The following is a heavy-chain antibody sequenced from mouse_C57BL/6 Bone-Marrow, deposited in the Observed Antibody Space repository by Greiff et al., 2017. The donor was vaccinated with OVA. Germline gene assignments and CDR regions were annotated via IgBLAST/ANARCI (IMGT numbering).Heavy chain of an antibody. Sequence: QVQLQQPGAELVMPGASVKLSCKASGYTFTSYWMHWVKQRPGQGLEWIGEIDPSDSYTNYNQKFKGKSTLTVDKSSSTAYMQLSSLTSEDSAVYYCARGCYYYGILYYFDYWGQGTTLTVSS. J-gene: IGHJ2*01. D-gene: IGHD1-1*01. CDR1: GYTFTSYW. CDR3: ARGCYYYGILYYFDY. V-gene: IGHV1-69*01. CDR2: IDPSDSYT.